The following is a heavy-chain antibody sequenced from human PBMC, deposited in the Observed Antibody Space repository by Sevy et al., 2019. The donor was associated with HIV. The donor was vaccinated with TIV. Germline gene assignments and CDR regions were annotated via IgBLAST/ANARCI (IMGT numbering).Heavy chain of an antibody. CDR3: ARDRISRQPGLDP. V-gene: IGHV4-59*13. D-gene: IGHD6-13*01. J-gene: IGHJ5*02. CDR2: IYYNGGT. Sequence: SDTLSLTCTVSGDSINDYYWSWIRQPPGKGLEWIGYIYYNGGTNYNPSLRSRVSISIDASKTQFSLKLRSVTTADTAVYYCARDRISRQPGLDPWGQGTLVTVSS. CDR1: GDSINDYY.